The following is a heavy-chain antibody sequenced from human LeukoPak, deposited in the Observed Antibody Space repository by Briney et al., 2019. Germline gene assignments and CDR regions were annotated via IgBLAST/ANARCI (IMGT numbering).Heavy chain of an antibody. Sequence: PGGSLRLSCAASGFAFSTSNMNWVRQAPGKGLEWFSYIGGVTSTIYYADSVKGRFTISRDNARNSLYLQMNSLRAEDTAVYYCARVGPSNTIFGVIIAYFYYYYMDVWGKGTTVTVSS. D-gene: IGHD3-3*01. CDR1: GFAFSTSN. CDR3: ARVGPSNTIFGVIIAYFYYYYMDV. J-gene: IGHJ6*03. V-gene: IGHV3-48*04. CDR2: IGGVTSTI.